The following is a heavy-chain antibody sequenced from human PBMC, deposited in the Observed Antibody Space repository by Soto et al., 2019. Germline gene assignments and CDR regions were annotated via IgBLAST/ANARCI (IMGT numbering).Heavy chain of an antibody. CDR1: GFTLSDYY. V-gene: IGHV3-11*01. J-gene: IGHJ4*02. CDR2: ISSSSATV. CDR3: ARDGVLATGPIEY. Sequence: QVQLVESGGGLVEPGGSLRLSCAASGFTLSDYYMSWVRQAPGKGLEWLSYISSSSATVYYVDSVKGRFTISRDNAKNSLYLPMDSLRDEDTAVYYCARDGVLATGPIEYWGQGAQVTVSS. D-gene: IGHD5-12*01.